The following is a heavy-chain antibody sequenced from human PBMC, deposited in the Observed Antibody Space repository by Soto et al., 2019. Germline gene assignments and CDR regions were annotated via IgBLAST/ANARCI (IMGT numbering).Heavy chain of an antibody. CDR3: ARGGWDIVVVPAAYGMGV. J-gene: IGHJ6*02. D-gene: IGHD2-2*01. CDR2: ISSSSSYI. V-gene: IGHV3-21*01. Sequence: EVQLVESGGGLVKPGGSLRLSCAASGFTFSSYSMNWVRQAPGKGLEWVSSISSSSSYIYYADSVKGRFTISRDNAKNRLYRQMNSLRAEDTAVYYCARGGWDIVVVPAAYGMGVWGQETTVTV. CDR1: GFTFSSYS.